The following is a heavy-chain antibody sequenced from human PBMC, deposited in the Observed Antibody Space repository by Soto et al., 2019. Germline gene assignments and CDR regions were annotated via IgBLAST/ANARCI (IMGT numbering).Heavy chain of an antibody. CDR1: GGSISSSSYY. J-gene: IGHJ4*02. CDR3: ARQNVAVAGTVFVDY. CDR2: IYYSGST. Sequence: QLQLQESGPGLVKPSETLSLTCTVSGGSISSSSYYWGWIRQPPGKGLEWIGSIYYSGSTYYNPSLKGRVTISVDTSKNQFSLKLSSVTAADTAVYYCARQNVAVAGTVFVDYWGQGTLVTVSS. V-gene: IGHV4-39*01. D-gene: IGHD6-19*01.